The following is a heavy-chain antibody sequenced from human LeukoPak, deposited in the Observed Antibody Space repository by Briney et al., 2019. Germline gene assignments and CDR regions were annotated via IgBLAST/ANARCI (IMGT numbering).Heavy chain of an antibody. Sequence: GGSLRLSRAASGFTFSSYAVSWVRQAPGKGLEWVSVIGGGGGSAYYGAPAKGPSTISRYNSDSTPYLQMNSLSAEDTAVYYCAKSVAGINAPLDYWGQGPLVTVSS. CDR1: GFTFSSYA. D-gene: IGHD6-19*01. CDR3: AKSVAGINAPLDY. J-gene: IGHJ4*02. CDR2: IGGGGGSA. V-gene: IGHV3-23*01.